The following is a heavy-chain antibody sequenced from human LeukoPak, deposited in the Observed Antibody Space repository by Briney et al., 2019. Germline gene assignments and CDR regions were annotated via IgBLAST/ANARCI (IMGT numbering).Heavy chain of an antibody. CDR2: ISSSSSYT. J-gene: IGHJ4*02. V-gene: IGHV3-11*05. D-gene: IGHD1-26*01. Sequence: GGSLRLPCAASGFTFSDYYMSWIRQAPGKGLEWVSYISSSSSYTNYADSVKGRFTISRDNAKNSLYLQMNSLRAEDTAVYYCARDLGVGAMDYWGQGTLVTVSS. CDR1: GFTFSDYY. CDR3: ARDLGVGAMDY.